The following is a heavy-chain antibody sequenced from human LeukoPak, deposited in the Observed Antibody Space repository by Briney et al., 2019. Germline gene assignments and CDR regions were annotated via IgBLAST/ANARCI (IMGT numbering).Heavy chain of an antibody. CDR1: GFTFSSYS. CDR2: INTDGSST. V-gene: IGHV3-74*01. J-gene: IGHJ4*02. Sequence: GGSLRLSCAASGFTFSSYSMNWVRQAPGKGLVWVSRINTDGSSTYYADSVKGRFTISRDNAKNTLYLQMNTLRAEDTAVYYCARDHYGGNSDYWGQGTLVTVSS. CDR3: ARDHYGGNSDY. D-gene: IGHD4-23*01.